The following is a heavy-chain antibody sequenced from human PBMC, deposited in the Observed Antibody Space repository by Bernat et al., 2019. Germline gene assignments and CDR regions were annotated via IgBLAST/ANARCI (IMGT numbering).Heavy chain of an antibody. CDR2: INSDGSST. V-gene: IGHV3-74*01. CDR3: ARGHFDWLPYYFDF. D-gene: IGHD3-9*01. J-gene: IGHJ4*02. CDR1: GFTFSSYW. Sequence: EVQLVESGGGLVQPGGSLRLSCAASGFTFSSYWMHWVRQAPGKGLVWVSRINSDGSSTSYADSVKGRFTISRDNAKNTLYLQMNSLRAEDTAVYYCARGHFDWLPYYFDFWGQGTLVTVSS.